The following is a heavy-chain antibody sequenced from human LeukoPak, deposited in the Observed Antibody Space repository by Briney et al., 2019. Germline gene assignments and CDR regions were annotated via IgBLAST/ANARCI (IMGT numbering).Heavy chain of an antibody. Sequence: SETLSLTCAVYGGSFSGYYWSWIRQPPGKGLEWIGEINHSGCTNYNPSLKSRVTISVDTSKNQFSLKLSSVTAADTAVYYCARQLLWFGEHPYFDYWGQGTLVTVSS. D-gene: IGHD3-10*01. CDR3: ARQLLWFGEHPYFDY. J-gene: IGHJ4*02. CDR2: INHSGCT. CDR1: GGSFSGYY. V-gene: IGHV4-34*01.